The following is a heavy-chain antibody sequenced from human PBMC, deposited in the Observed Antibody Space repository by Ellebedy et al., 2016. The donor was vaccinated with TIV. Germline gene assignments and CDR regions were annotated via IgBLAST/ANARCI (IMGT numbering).Heavy chain of an antibody. J-gene: IGHJ4*02. Sequence: ASVKVSCKASGYTFTSYGMSWVRQAPGQGLEWMGWISGYNGNTKNAQKLQGRVSVTTDTSTRTVYMELRSLRSDDTAVYYCVRDYYDSSGYYSPYYFDYWGQGTLVTVSS. CDR1: GYTFTSYG. D-gene: IGHD3-22*01. V-gene: IGHV1-18*01. CDR3: VRDYYDSSGYYSPYYFDY. CDR2: ISGYNGNT.